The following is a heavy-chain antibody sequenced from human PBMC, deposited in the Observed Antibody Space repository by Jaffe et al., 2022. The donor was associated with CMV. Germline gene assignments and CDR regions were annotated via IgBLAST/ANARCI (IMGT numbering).Heavy chain of an antibody. CDR2: IKSKTDGGTT. CDR1: GFTFSNAW. V-gene: IGHV3-15*01. Sequence: EVQLVESGGGLVKPGGSLRLSCAASGFTFSNAWMSWVRQAPGKGLEWVGRIKSKTDGGTTDYAAPVKGRFTISRDDSKNTLYLQMNSLKTEDTAVYYCTTDRRPRNMVRGVAKFDYWGQGTLVTVSS. J-gene: IGHJ4*02. D-gene: IGHD3-10*01. CDR3: TTDRRPRNMVRGVAKFDY.